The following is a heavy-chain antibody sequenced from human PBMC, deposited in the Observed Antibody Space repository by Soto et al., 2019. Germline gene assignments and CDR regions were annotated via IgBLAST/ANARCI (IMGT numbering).Heavy chain of an antibody. Sequence: ASETLSLTCIVSGDSISSGDYYWMWIRQPPGKGLEWIGYIYYTGSTYYNPSLGSRLIISVDTSKNHFSLRLTSLTAADAAVYYCATSDATGHRFWGQGALVTVSS. D-gene: IGHD2-15*01. CDR1: GDSISSGDYY. CDR3: ATSDATGHRF. J-gene: IGHJ4*02. CDR2: IYYTGST. V-gene: IGHV4-30-4*01.